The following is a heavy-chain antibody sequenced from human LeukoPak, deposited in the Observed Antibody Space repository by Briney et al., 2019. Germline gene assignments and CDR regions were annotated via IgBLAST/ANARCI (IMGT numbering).Heavy chain of an antibody. J-gene: IGHJ4*02. CDR2: INHSGST. D-gene: IGHD6-6*01. Sequence: SETLSLTCAVYGGSFSGYYWSWIRQPPGKGLEWIGEINHSGSTNYNPSLKSRVTISVDTSKNQFSLKLSSVTAADTAVYYCARDRARPRGLGYWGQGTLVTVSS. CDR1: GGSFSGYY. V-gene: IGHV4-34*01. CDR3: ARDRARPRGLGY.